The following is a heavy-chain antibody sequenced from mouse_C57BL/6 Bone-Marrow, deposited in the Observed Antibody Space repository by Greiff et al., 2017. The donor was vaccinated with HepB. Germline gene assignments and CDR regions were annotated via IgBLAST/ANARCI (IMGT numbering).Heavy chain of an antibody. J-gene: IGHJ2*01. V-gene: IGHV1-42*01. Sequence: VQLQQSGPELVKPGASVKISCKASGYSFTGYYMNWVKQSPEKSLEWIGEINPSTGGTTYNQKFKAKATLTVDKSSSTAYMQLKSLTSEDSAVYYCARGGYYGSSCDYWGQGTTLTVSS. D-gene: IGHD1-1*01. CDR2: INPSTGGT. CDR1: GYSFTGYY. CDR3: ARGGYYGSSCDY.